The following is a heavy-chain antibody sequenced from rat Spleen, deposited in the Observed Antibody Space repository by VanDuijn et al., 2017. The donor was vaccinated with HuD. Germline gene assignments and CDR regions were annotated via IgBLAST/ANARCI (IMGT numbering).Heavy chain of an antibody. CDR2: ISNNGATT. Sequence: EVQLVESGGGLVQPGRSLKLSCAASGLSFSNYYMAWVRQAPTKGLEWVASISNNGATTYYPDSVKGRFTISRDNSQNTLYLQMNSLRSEDTATYYCARSRKYNNYGFVYWGPGTLVTVSS. CDR1: GLSFSNYY. D-gene: IGHD1-10*01. V-gene: IGHV5-25*01. J-gene: IGHJ3*01. CDR3: ARSRKYNNYGFVY.